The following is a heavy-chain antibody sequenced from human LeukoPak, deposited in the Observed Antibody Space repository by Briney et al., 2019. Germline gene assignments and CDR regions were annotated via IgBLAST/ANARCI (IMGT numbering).Heavy chain of an antibody. CDR3: ARDPGGSYKQGAFDI. Sequence: SETLSLTCTVSGGSISSYYWSWVRQPPGKGLEWIGYIHSSGSPNYNPSLKSRVTISVDTSKNQFSLKLSSVTAADTAVYYCARDPGGSYKQGAFDIWGQGTMVTVSS. CDR2: IHSSGSP. J-gene: IGHJ3*02. D-gene: IGHD1-26*01. CDR1: GGSISSYY. V-gene: IGHV4-59*01.